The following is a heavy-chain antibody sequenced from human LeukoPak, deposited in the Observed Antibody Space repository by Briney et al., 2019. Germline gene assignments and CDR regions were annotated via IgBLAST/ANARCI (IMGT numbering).Heavy chain of an antibody. J-gene: IGHJ4*02. CDR2: INTHTGRP. Sequence: GASVKVSCKASGHTFTTYALTWVRQAPGQGLEWMGWINTHTGRPSYAQDFTGRFVFSLDSSVSTAYLQISRLQTGDTAVYYCARLYSDLLTGPGYWGQGTLLTVSS. CDR3: ARLYSDLLTGPGY. CDR1: GHTFTTYA. V-gene: IGHV7-4-1*02. D-gene: IGHD3-9*01.